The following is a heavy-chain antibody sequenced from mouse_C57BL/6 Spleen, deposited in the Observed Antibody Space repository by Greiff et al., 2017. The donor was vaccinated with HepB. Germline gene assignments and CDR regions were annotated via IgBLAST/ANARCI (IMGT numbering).Heavy chain of an antibody. J-gene: IGHJ4*01. D-gene: IGHD1-1*01. Sequence: EVQLVESGGGLVQPKGSLKLSCAASGFSFNTYAMNWVRQAPGKGLEWVARIRSKSNNYATYYADSVKDRFTISRDDSESMLYLQMNNLKTEDTAMYYCVRHGTTVVATGAMDYWGQGTSVTVSS. CDR2: IRSKSNNYAT. CDR3: VRHGTTVVATGAMDY. V-gene: IGHV10-1*01. CDR1: GFSFNTYA.